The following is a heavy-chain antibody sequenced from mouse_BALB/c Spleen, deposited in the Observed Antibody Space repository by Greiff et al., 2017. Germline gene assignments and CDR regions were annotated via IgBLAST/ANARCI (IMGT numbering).Heavy chain of an antibody. CDR3: ARHQGVRSYYFDY. Sequence: EVMLVESGGDLVKPGGSLKLSCAASGFTFSSYGMSWVRQTPDKRLEWVATISSGGSYTYYPDSVKGRFTISRDNAKNTLYLQMSSLKSEDTAMYYCARHQGVRSYYFDYWGQGTTLTVSS. J-gene: IGHJ2*01. D-gene: IGHD2-14*01. CDR1: GFTFSSYG. V-gene: IGHV5-6*02. CDR2: ISSGGSYT.